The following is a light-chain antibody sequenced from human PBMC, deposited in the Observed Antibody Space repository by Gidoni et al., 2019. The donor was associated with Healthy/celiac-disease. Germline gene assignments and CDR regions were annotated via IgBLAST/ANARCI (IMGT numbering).Light chain of an antibody. V-gene: IGKV1-5*01. CDR3: QQYNSQYT. Sequence: IPMTHSPSTLSASVGDRVTITRRASTSISSWLAWYQQKPGKAPKLLIDDASRLESGVPSRSSGRGSGTEFTLTISSLQPDDFATYYCQQYNSQYTFGQGTKLEIK. CDR1: TSISSW. CDR2: DAS. J-gene: IGKJ2*01.